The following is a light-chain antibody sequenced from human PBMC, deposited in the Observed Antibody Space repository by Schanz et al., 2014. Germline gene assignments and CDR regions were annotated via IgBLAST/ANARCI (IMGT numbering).Light chain of an antibody. Sequence: QSALTQPPSASGSPGQSVTISCTGTSSDVGGYNYVSWYQQHPGKAPKLMIYDVSNRPSGVSNRFSGSKSGNTASLTISGLQAEDEADYYCSSYTSSSTYVFGTGTKLTVL. J-gene: IGLJ1*01. CDR1: SSDVGGYNY. CDR3: SSYTSSSTYV. V-gene: IGLV2-14*01. CDR2: DVS.